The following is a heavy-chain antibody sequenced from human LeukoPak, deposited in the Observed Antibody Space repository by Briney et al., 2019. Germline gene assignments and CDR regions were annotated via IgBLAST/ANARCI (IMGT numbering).Heavy chain of an antibody. J-gene: IGHJ4*02. CDR2: ISWNSGSI. CDR1: GFTFDDYA. D-gene: IGHD3-16*01. CDR3: TKARYYADAFDY. V-gene: IGHV3-9*01. Sequence: GGSLRLSCATSGFTFDDYAMHWVRQAPGKGLEWVSGISWNSGSIGYADSVKGRFTISRDNAKNSLYLQMNSLRAEDTALYYCTKARYYADAFDYWGQGTLVTVSS.